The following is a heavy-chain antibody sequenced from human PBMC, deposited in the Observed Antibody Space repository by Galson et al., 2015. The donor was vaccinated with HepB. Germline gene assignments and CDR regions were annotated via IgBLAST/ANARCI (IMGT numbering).Heavy chain of an antibody. V-gene: IGHV1-18*04. Sequence: SVKVSCKASGYTFTSYGISWVRQAPGQGLEWMGWISAYNGNTNYAQNLQGRVTMTTDTSTNTAYMELRSLKYDDTAVYYCARKSYYYGYRPDDAFDIWGRGTMVTVSS. CDR2: ISAYNGNT. J-gene: IGHJ3*02. CDR1: GYTFTSYG. D-gene: IGHD3-10*01. CDR3: ARKSYYYGYRPDDAFDI.